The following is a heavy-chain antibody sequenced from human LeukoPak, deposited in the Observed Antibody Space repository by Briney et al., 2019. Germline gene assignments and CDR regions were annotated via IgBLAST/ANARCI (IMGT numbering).Heavy chain of an antibody. CDR2: TYYSGST. J-gene: IGHJ4*02. Sequence: SQTLSLTCTVSGVSISSGGYYWSWIRQHPGKGLEWIGYTYYSGSTYYNPSLKSRVTISVDTSKNLFFLELSSVTAADTAVYYCARSKYCTNGVCYPGYYFDYWGQGTLVTVSS. V-gene: IGHV4-31*03. CDR3: ARSKYCTNGVCYPGYYFDY. CDR1: GVSISSGGYY. D-gene: IGHD2-8*01.